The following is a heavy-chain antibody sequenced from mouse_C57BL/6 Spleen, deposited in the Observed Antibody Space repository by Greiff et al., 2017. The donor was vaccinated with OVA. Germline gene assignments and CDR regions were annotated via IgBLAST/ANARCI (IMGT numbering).Heavy chain of an antibody. CDR1: GYTFTSYW. Sequence: VQLKQPGAELVKPGASVKLSCKASGYTFTSYWMQWVKQRPGQGLEWIGEIDPSDSYTNYNQKFKGKATLTVDTSSSTAYMQLSSLTSEDSAVYYCASQVPMVTPDYYAMDYWGQGTSVTVSS. J-gene: IGHJ4*01. V-gene: IGHV1-50*01. CDR3: ASQVPMVTPDYYAMDY. CDR2: IDPSDSYT. D-gene: IGHD2-1*01.